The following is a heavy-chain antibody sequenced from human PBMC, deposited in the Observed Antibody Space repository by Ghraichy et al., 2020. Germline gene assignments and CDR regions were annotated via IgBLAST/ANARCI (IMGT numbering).Heavy chain of an antibody. CDR1: DGSFSGHY. Sequence: SETLSLTCAVYDGSFSGHYWSWIRQPPGKGLEWIGEVIDSGSSNYNPSLKSRVTISVDTSKKQFSMNLSSVTAADTAVYYCARGRDYYKFFSGYYSSDYWGQGNLVTVSS. D-gene: IGHD3-3*01. J-gene: IGHJ4*02. CDR2: VIDSGSS. V-gene: IGHV4-34*12. CDR3: ARGRDYYKFFSGYYSSDY.